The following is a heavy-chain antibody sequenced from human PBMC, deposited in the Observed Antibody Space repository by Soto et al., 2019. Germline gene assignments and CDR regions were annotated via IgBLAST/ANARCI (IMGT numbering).Heavy chain of an antibody. CDR3: ARWWSGSRQGFDP. CDR2: IYYSGST. J-gene: IGHJ5*02. V-gene: IGHV4-31*03. D-gene: IGHD3-3*01. CDR1: GGSISIGDYY. Sequence: PSETLSLTCTVSGGSISIGDYYWSWIRHHPGKGLEWIGYIYYSGSTYYNPSLKSRVTISVDTSKNQFSLKLNSVTAADTAVYYCARWWSGSRQGFDPWGQGTLVTVSS.